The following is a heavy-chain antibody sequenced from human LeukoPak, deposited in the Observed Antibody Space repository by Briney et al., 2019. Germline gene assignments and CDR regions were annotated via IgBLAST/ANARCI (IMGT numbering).Heavy chain of an antibody. CDR2: IMPIFGTA. V-gene: IGHV1-69*13. CDR1: GGTFSSYA. D-gene: IGHD3-22*01. CDR3: ARRGETNYYDSSGYYSR. J-gene: IGHJ4*02. Sequence: SVKVSCKASGGTFSSYAISWVRQAPGQGLEWMGGIMPIFGTANYAQKFQGRVTITADESTSTAYMELSSLRSEDTAVYYCARRGETNYYDSSGYYSRWGQGTLVTVSS.